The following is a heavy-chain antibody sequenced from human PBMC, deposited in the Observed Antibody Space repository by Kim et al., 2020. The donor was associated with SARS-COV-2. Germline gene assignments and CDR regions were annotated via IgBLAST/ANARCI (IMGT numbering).Heavy chain of an antibody. CDR3: AREASTGITIFGVVISPGDYYGMDV. J-gene: IGHJ6*02. CDR1: GYTFTSYG. D-gene: IGHD3-3*01. CDR2: ISAYNGNT. Sequence: ASVKVSCKASGYTFTSYGISWVRQAPGQGLEWMGWISAYNGNTNYAQKLQGRVTMTTDTSTSTAYMELRSLRSDDTAVYYCAREASTGITIFGVVISPGDYYGMDVWGQGTTVTVSS. V-gene: IGHV1-18*04.